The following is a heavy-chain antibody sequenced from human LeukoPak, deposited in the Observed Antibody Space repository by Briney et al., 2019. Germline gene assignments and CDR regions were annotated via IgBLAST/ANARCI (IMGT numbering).Heavy chain of an antibody. V-gene: IGHV4-31*03. CDR1: GGSISSGGYY. CDR2: IYYSXXT. Sequence: NPSETLSLTCTVSGGSISSGGYYWSWIRQHPGXXXXXXXYIYYSXXTYYXPSXXXRVTISVDTSKNQFSLKLSSVTAADTAVYXCARVIAAADSVNWFDPWGQGTLVTVSS. CDR3: ARVIAAADSVNWFDP. J-gene: IGHJ5*02. D-gene: IGHD6-13*01.